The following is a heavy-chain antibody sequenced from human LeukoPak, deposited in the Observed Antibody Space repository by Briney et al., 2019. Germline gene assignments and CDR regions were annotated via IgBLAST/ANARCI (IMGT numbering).Heavy chain of an antibody. CDR1: GFSLSTSGVG. D-gene: IGHD6-19*01. J-gene: IGHJ3*02. CDR2: IYYSGST. V-gene: IGHV4-39*02. Sequence: LVKPTQALTLTCTFSGFSLSTSGVGVGWIRQPPGKGLEWIGSIYYSGSTYYSPSLKSRVTISVDTSKNQFSLKLSSVTAADTAVYYCAIELAVAGLDAFDIWGQGTMVTVSS. CDR3: AIELAVAGLDAFDI.